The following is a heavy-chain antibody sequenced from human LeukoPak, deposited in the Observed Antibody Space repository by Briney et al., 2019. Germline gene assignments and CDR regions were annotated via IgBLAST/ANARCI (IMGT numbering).Heavy chain of an antibody. V-gene: IGHV1-2*06. J-gene: IGHJ3*02. Sequence: ASVTVSCTASGYTFTGYHMHWVRQAPGQGLEWMGRINPNSGDTNYAQKFQGRVTMTRDTSISTAYVELSRLRSDDTAVYYCARESGDLDFDWLPLDAFDIWGQGAMVTVSS. CDR3: ARESGDLDFDWLPLDAFDI. D-gene: IGHD3-9*01. CDR1: GYTFTGYH. CDR2: INPNSGDT.